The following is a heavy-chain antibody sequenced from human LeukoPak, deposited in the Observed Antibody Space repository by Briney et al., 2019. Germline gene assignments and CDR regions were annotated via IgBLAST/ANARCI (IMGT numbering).Heavy chain of an antibody. D-gene: IGHD6-19*01. CDR2: IRYDGTNK. CDR3: AKDLSRAVAADWFDP. CDR1: GFTFSNYG. J-gene: IGHJ5*02. Sequence: PGGSLRLSCEASGFTFSNYGMHWVRQAPGKGLEWVAFIRYDGTNKYYADSVKGRFTISRDNSKNTLYLQMTNLRAADTAVYYCAKDLSRAVAADWFDPWDQGSLVTVSS. V-gene: IGHV3-30*02.